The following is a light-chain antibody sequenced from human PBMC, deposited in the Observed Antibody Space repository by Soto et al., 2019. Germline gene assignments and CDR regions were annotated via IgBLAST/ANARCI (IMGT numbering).Light chain of an antibody. CDR2: DAS. J-gene: IGKJ4*01. CDR3: QQRRDWSLT. CDR1: QSVSRY. Sequence: EIMLTQSPATLSLSPGERATLSCRASQSVSRYLAWYQQKPGQAPRLLISDASNRATGIPARFSGSGSGTDFTLTVSSLEPEQFAVYFCQQRRDWSLTFGGLTKVEI. V-gene: IGKV3-11*01.